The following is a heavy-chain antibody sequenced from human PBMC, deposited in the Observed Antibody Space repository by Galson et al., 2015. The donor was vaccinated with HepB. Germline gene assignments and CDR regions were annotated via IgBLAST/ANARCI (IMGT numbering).Heavy chain of an antibody. CDR2: IGGNGDST. Sequence: SLRLSCAASGFAFHSHAMSWVRQAPGKGLEWLSGIGGNGDSTFYVDSVKGRFTISRDNSKNTLYLQMNSLRAEDTALYFCAKGYGLFDSWGQGILVTVSS. CDR3: AKGYGLFDS. D-gene: IGHD5-18*01. J-gene: IGHJ5*01. V-gene: IGHV3-23*01. CDR1: GFAFHSHA.